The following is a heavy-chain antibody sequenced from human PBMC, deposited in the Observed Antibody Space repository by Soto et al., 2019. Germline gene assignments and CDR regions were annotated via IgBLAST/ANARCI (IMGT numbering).Heavy chain of an antibody. CDR3: AKDISTSGSVTSRVSFDY. Sequence: EVQLLESGGGLVQPGGSLRLSCAASGFTFSSYAMSWVRQAPGKGLEWVSAISGSGGTTNYADSVKGRFTISRDNSKNTLYLQMNSLRAEDTAVYYCAKDISTSGSVTSRVSFDYWGQGTLVTVSS. D-gene: IGHD1-1*01. CDR2: ISGSGGTT. J-gene: IGHJ4*02. CDR1: GFTFSSYA. V-gene: IGHV3-23*01.